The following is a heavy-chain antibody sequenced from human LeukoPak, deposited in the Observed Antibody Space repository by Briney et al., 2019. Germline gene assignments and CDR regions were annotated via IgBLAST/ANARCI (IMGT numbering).Heavy chain of an antibody. CDR1: GGSISSSSYY. D-gene: IGHD5-18*01. Sequence: PSETLSLTCTVSGGSISSSSYYWGWIRQPPGKGLEWIGSIYYSGSIYYNPSLKSRVTISVDTSKNQFSLKLSSVTAADTAVYYCARPGYSYGVYYFDYWGQGTLVTVSS. J-gene: IGHJ4*02. CDR2: IYYSGSI. V-gene: IGHV4-39*01. CDR3: ARPGYSYGVYYFDY.